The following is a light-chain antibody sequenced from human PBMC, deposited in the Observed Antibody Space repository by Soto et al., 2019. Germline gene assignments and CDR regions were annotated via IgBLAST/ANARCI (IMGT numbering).Light chain of an antibody. J-gene: IGKJ1*01. V-gene: IGKV1-5*03. CDR2: KAS. Sequence: DIQMTQSPSTLSASVGDRVTITCRASQSISSWLAWYQQKPGKAPKLMIYKASTLKSGVPSRFSGSGSGTECTLTISSLQSEDVAVYYCQHYNNWPRTFGQGTKVDI. CDR1: QSISSW. CDR3: QHYNNWPRT.